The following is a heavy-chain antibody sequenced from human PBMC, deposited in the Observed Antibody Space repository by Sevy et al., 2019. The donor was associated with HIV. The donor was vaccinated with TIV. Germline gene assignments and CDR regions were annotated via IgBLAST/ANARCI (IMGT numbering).Heavy chain of an antibody. V-gene: IGHV3-53*01. CDR1: GFTVSSNY. D-gene: IGHD1-7*01. Sequence: GGSLRLSCAASGFTVSSNYMSWVRQAPGKGLEWVSVIYSVGSTYYADSVKGRFTISRDNSKNTLYLQITSVRAEDTAVYYGARGGNNWNYASYYYYGMHVWGQGTTVTVSS. CDR3: ARGGNNWNYASYYYYGMHV. J-gene: IGHJ6*02. CDR2: IYSVGST.